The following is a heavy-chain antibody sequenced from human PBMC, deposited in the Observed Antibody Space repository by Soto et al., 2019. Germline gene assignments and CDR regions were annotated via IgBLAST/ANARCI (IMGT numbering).Heavy chain of an antibody. J-gene: IGHJ4*02. Sequence: QVQLVQSGAEVKKPGSSVKVSCKASGGTFSSYAISWVRQAPGQGLEWMGGIIPIFGTANYAQKFQGRVTITADESTSTAYMDLSSLRSEDTAVYYCARDPRYCSGGSCYGSYYFDYWGQGTLVTVSS. CDR3: ARDPRYCSGGSCYGSYYFDY. CDR2: IIPIFGTA. V-gene: IGHV1-69*12. D-gene: IGHD2-15*01. CDR1: GGTFSSYA.